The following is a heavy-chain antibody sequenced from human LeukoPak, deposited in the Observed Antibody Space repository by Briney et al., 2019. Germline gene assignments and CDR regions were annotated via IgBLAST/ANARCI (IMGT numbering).Heavy chain of an antibody. J-gene: IGHJ4*02. Sequence: GGSLRLSCAASGFIFSSYNMNWVRQAPGKGLEWVSSITSSSGYIYYADSVKGRFTISRDNTKNSLYLQMDSLRAEDTAVYYCARAPAYKQRAFDYWGQGTLVTVSS. CDR2: ITSSSGYI. D-gene: IGHD1/OR15-1a*01. CDR3: ARAPAYKQRAFDY. V-gene: IGHV3-21*01. CDR1: GFIFSSYN.